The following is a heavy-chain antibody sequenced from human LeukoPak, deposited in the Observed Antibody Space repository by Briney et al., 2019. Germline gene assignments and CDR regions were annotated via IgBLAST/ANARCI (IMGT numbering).Heavy chain of an antibody. D-gene: IGHD3-10*01. CDR2: ISDRGPA. CDR3: ARSRQASGLLGS. CDR1: RGAITSGGYS. Sequence: NPSQTLSLTCTVSRGAITSGGYSWNWIRQPPGKGLEWIGYISDRGPAYYNPSLKSRFTFSVDRPKNQFFLTVTSVTAADTAVYFCARSRQASGLLGSWGQGTLVAVSS. V-gene: IGHV4-30-2*01. J-gene: IGHJ5*01.